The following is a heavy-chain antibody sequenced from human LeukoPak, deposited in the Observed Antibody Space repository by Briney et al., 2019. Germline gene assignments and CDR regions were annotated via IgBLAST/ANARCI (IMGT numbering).Heavy chain of an antibody. CDR2: IYYSGST. Sequence: SDTLSLTCTVSGGSISSSSYNWGWIRPPPGKGLEWIGSIYYSGSTYYNPSLKSRVTISVDTSKNQFSLKLSSVTAADTAVYYCARQLRIAAAPYYFDYWGQGTLVTVSS. J-gene: IGHJ4*02. D-gene: IGHD6-13*01. CDR3: ARQLRIAAAPYYFDY. V-gene: IGHV4-39*01. CDR1: GGSISSSSYN.